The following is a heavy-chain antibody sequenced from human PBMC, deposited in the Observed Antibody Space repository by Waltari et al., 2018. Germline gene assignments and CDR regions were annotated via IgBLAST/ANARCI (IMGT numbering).Heavy chain of an antibody. CDR2: IYHSGTT. CDR3: ARGHSTGWYLSH. D-gene: IGHD6-19*01. Sequence: QVQLMESGQGLVRPSEPLSLTCNASGGSTNSDYWSWVRQPPGNGLEWVGYIYHSGTTNYNPSLRSRVSISVDTSKTQFSLKLNDVTAADTAVYYCARGHSTGWYLSHWGRGALVTVSS. V-gene: IGHV4-59*01. CDR1: GGSTNSDY. J-gene: IGHJ1*01.